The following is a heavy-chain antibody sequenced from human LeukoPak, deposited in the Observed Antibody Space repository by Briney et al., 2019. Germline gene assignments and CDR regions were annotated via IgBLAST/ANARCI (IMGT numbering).Heavy chain of an antibody. D-gene: IGHD3-22*01. Sequence: SETLSLTCTVSGGSISSYYWSWIRQPPGKGLEWIGYIYYSGSTNYNPSLKSRVTISVDTSKNQFSLKLSSVTAADAAVYYCAREAYDSSGYRSLDYWGQGTLVTVSS. CDR3: AREAYDSSGYRSLDY. V-gene: IGHV4-59*01. CDR1: GGSISSYY. J-gene: IGHJ4*02. CDR2: IYYSGST.